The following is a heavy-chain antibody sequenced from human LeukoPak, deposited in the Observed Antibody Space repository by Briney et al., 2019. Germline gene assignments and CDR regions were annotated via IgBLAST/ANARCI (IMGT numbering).Heavy chain of an antibody. CDR2: IIPIFGTA. CDR1: GGTLSSYA. J-gene: IGHJ5*02. CDR3: ARVSSAYQLLGWFDP. Sequence: SVKVSCKASGGTLSSYAISWVRQAPGQGLEWMGGIIPIFGTANYAQKFQGRVTITADESTSTAYMELSSLRSEDTAVYYCARVSSAYQLLGWFDPWGQGTLVTVSS. D-gene: IGHD2-2*01. V-gene: IGHV1-69*13.